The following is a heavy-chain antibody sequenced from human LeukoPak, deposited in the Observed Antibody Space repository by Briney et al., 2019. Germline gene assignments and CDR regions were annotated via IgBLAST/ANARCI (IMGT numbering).Heavy chain of an antibody. CDR1: GGSISSSIYY. CDR2: IYYSGST. V-gene: IGHV4-61*05. CDR3: ARRFWSGYFYYMDV. D-gene: IGHD3-3*01. Sequence: PSETLSLTCIVSGGSISSSIYYWAWVRQPPGKGLEWIGYIYYSGSTNYNPSLKSRVTISVDTSKNQFSLKLSSVTAADTAAYYCARRFWSGYFYYMDVWGKGTTVTVSS. J-gene: IGHJ6*03.